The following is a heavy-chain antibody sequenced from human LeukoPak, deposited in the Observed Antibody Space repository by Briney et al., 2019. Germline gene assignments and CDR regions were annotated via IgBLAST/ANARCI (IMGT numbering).Heavy chain of an antibody. CDR2: IKQDGSEK. V-gene: IGHV3-7*01. Sequence: GGSLRLSCAASGFTFSNYWMGWVRQAPGKGLEWVANIKQDGSEKYYVDSVKGRFTISRDNTKSSLYLQMNSLRAEDTAVYYCARRVPSQVVTDYFDYWGQGTLVTVSS. CDR3: ARRVPSQVVTDYFDY. D-gene: IGHD3-22*01. CDR1: GFTFSNYW. J-gene: IGHJ4*02.